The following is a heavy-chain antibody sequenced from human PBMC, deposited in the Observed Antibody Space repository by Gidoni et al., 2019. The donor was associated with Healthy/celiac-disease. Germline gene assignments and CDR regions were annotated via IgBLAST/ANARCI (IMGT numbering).Heavy chain of an antibody. CDR3: ARGIAAAGTYYYYGMDV. Sequence: QVQLVESGGGVVQPGRSLRLSCAASGFTFSSYGMHWVRQAPGKGLGWVAVIWYDGSNKYYADSVKGRFTISRDNSKNTLYLQMNSLRAEDTAVYYCARGIAAAGTYYYYGMDVWGQGTTVTVSS. CDR2: IWYDGSNK. CDR1: GFTFSSYG. V-gene: IGHV3-33*01. D-gene: IGHD6-13*01. J-gene: IGHJ6*02.